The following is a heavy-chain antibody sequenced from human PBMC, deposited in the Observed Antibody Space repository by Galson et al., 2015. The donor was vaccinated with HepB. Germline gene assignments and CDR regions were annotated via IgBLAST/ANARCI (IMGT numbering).Heavy chain of an antibody. CDR1: GYTFTSYA. V-gene: IGHV1-3*01. CDR3: ARDGGRDAFDI. Sequence: SVKVSCKASGYTFTSYAMHWVRQAPGQRLEWVGWINAGNGNTKYSQKFQGRVTITRDTSASTAYMELSSLRSDDTAVYYCARDGGRDAFDIWGQGTMVTVSS. J-gene: IGHJ3*02. CDR2: INAGNGNT. D-gene: IGHD3-16*01.